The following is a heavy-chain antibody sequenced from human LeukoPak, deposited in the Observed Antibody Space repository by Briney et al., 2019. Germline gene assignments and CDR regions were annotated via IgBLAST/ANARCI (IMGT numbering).Heavy chain of an antibody. D-gene: IGHD2-21*01. J-gene: IGHJ5*02. V-gene: IGHV4-39*01. Sequence: PSETLSLTCTVSGGSISSSSYYWGWIRQPPGKGLEWIGSIYYSGSTYYNPSLKSRVTISVDTSKNQFSLKLSSVTAADTAVYYCARHEGYCGGDCYNWFDPWGQGTLVTVSS. CDR1: GGSISSSSYY. CDR2: IYYSGST. CDR3: ARHEGYCGGDCYNWFDP.